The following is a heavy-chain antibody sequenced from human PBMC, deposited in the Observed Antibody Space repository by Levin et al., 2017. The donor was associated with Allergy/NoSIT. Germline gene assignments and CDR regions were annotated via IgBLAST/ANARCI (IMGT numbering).Heavy chain of an antibody. D-gene: IGHD3-3*01. V-gene: IGHV3-11*01. CDR2: ISSSGSTI. CDR3: ARAPYDFWSGYYTGRGMDV. CDR1: GFTFSDYY. J-gene: IGHJ6*02. Sequence: PGGSLRLSCAASGFTFSDYYMSWIRQAPGKGLEWVSYISSSGSTIYYADSVKGRFTISSDNAKNSLYLQMNSLRAEDTAVYYCARAPYDFWSGYYTGRGMDVWGQGTTVTVSS.